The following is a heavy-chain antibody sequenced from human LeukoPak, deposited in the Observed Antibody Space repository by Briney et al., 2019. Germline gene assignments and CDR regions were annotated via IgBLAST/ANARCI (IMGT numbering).Heavy chain of an antibody. CDR1: GFTFSSYG. CDR2: ISYDGRNK. J-gene: IGHJ6*02. CDR3: TRELKGMSFMEV. V-gene: IGHV3-30*03. Sequence: GGSLRLSCAASGFTFSSYGMHWVRQAPGKGLEWVAVISYDGRNKYYGDFVKGRFTISRDQSKNTLSLQMNSLRAEDAAVYFCTRELKGMSFMEVWGQGTTVTVSS. D-gene: IGHD6-13*01.